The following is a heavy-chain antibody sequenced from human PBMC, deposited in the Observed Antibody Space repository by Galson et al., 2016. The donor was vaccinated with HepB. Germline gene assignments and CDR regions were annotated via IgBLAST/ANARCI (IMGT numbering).Heavy chain of an antibody. V-gene: IGHV3-11*06. J-gene: IGHJ3*01. CDR1: GFTFGDYY. Sequence: SLRLSCAASGFTFGDYYMSWIRQTPEKGLEWLSYISPTGTHINYGDSVKGRFTVSRDNAKNSLFLEMNNLRAEDTAVYFCATDLSSDPTGSSAFDFWGQGTLVTVSS. CDR2: ISPTGTHI. CDR3: ATDLSSDPTGSSAFDF. D-gene: IGHD3-9*01.